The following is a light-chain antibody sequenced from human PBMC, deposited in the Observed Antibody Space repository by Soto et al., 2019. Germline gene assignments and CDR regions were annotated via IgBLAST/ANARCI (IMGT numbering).Light chain of an antibody. CDR2: DAS. J-gene: IGKJ3*01. CDR3: QQRSNWPPEVT. CDR1: QSVRSS. Sequence: EIVLTQSPDTLSLSPGERATLSCRASQSVRSSLAWYQQKPGQAPRLLIYDASNRATGIPARFSGSGSGTDFTLTISSLEPEDFAVYYCQQRSNWPPEVTFGPGTKVVSN. V-gene: IGKV3-11*01.